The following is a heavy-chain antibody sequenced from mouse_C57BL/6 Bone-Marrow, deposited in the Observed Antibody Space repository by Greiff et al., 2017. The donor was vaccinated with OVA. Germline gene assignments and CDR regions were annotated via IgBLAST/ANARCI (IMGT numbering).Heavy chain of an antibody. D-gene: IGHD4-1*01. V-gene: IGHV1-15*01. CDR2: IDPETGGT. Sequence: VQLQQSGAELVRPGASVTLSCKASGYTFTDYEMHWVKQTPVHGLEWIGAIDPETGGTAYTQKFKGKAILTADKSSSPAYMELRSLTSEDAAVYYCRTGRYFDYWGQGTTLTVSS. J-gene: IGHJ2*01. CDR3: RTGRYFDY. CDR1: GYTFTDYE.